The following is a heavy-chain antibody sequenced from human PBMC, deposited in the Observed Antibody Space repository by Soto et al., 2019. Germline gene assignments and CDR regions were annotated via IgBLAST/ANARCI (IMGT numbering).Heavy chain of an antibody. CDR1: GVNFSSYA. D-gene: IGHD2-15*01. CDR3: ARDGPSSGATKPFYYCCMDI. CDR2: ISYDVSNK. V-gene: IGHV3-30-3*01. J-gene: IGHJ6*02. Sequence: QVQLVEYGGGVVQPGRSLRLSCAASGVNFSSYAMHWVRQAPGKGLEWVAVISYDVSNKYYADSVKGRFTISRDNSKNMLHLQITSLRAEDTAVYYCARDGPSSGATKPFYYCCMDIWGQGTTVTVSS.